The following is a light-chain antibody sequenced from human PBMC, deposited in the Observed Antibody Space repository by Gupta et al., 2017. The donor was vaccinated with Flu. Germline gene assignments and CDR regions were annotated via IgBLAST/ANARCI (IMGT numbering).Light chain of an antibody. J-gene: IGLJ3*02. CDR3: SSSAGSGSV. Sequence: CTGTNSDVGGYHYVSWYQQHPGNAPKLMIYGISNRPSGVSNRFSGSRSGNTASLTISGLQAEDEADYYCSSSAGSGSVFGGGTKLTVL. CDR1: NSDVGGYHY. CDR2: GIS. V-gene: IGLV2-14*01.